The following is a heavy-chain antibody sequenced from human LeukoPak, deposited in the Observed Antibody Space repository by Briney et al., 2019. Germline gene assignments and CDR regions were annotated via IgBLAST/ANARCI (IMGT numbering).Heavy chain of an antibody. CDR1: GFTFSDYY. V-gene: IGHV3-11*04. CDR2: ISSSGSTI. CDR3: ARGAVAGTYYYYYYMDV. Sequence: GGSLRLSCAASGFTFSDYYMSWIRQAAGKGLEWVSYISSSGSTIYYADSVKGRFTISRDNAKNSLYLQMNSLRAEDTAVYYCARGAVAGTYYYYYYMDVWGKGTTVTVS. D-gene: IGHD6-19*01. J-gene: IGHJ6*03.